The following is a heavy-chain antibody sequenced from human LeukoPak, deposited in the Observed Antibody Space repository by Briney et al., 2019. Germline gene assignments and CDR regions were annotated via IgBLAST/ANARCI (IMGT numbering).Heavy chain of an antibody. CDR1: GFTFSSYA. D-gene: IGHD4-23*01. V-gene: IGHV3-23*01. Sequence: GGSLRLSCAASGFTFSSYAMSWVRQAPGKGLEWVSAISDSGGSTYYADSVKGRFTISRDNSKNTLYLQMNSLRAEDTAVYYCAKDPLTTVVTLVDYWGQGTLVTVSS. J-gene: IGHJ4*02. CDR3: AKDPLTTVVTLVDY. CDR2: ISDSGGST.